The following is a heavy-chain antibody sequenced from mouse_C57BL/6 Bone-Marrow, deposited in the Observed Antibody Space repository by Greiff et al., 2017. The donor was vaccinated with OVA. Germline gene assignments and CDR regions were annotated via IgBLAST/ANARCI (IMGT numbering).Heavy chain of an antibody. V-gene: IGHV3-6*01. CDR1: GYSITSGYY. CDR2: ISYDGSN. D-gene: IGHD2-2*01. CDR3: ARLVRGFAY. Sequence: EVQLQESGPGLVKPSQSLSLTCSVTGYSITSGYYWNWIRQFPGNKLEWMGYISYDGSNNYNPSLKNRISITRDTSKNQFFLKLNSVTTEDTATYYCARLVRGFAYWGQGTLVTVSA. J-gene: IGHJ3*01.